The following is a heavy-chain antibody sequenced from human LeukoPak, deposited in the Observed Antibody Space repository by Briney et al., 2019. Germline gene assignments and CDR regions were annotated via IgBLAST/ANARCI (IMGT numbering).Heavy chain of an antibody. Sequence: GGSLRLSCAASGFTFHNYGMHWVRQAPGKGLEWVALIWYDGSNTYYADSVKGRFTISRENSNNTLHLQMNRLRAEDTAVYYCARDQQRFCSGGTCYLGFEYWGQGILVTVSS. D-gene: IGHD2-15*01. CDR2: IWYDGSNT. CDR1: GFTFHNYG. J-gene: IGHJ4*02. CDR3: ARDQQRFCSGGTCYLGFEY. V-gene: IGHV3-33*01.